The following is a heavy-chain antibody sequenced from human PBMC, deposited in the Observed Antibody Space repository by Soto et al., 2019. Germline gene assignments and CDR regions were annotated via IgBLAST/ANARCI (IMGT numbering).Heavy chain of an antibody. J-gene: IGHJ5*02. CDR2: ISGYNGNT. D-gene: IGHD5-18*01. V-gene: IGHV1-18*01. Sequence: GPPVQGPCKSSGYTLTPFGISWVRHAPGQGLEWVGWISGYNGNTKYAQKFQGRVTMTTDTSTSTAYMELRSLRSDDTAVYYCARTRPMVNFTTPEDSWGQGSLVTVSS. CDR3: ARTRPMVNFTTPEDS. CDR1: GYTLTPFG.